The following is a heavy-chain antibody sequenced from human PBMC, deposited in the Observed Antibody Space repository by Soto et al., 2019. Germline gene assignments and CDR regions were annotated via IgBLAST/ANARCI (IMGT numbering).Heavy chain of an antibody. CDR2: INDSGSST. CDR3: AKSPYSSSWNHYFHH. V-gene: IGHV3-23*01. CDR1: GFTFSKYG. J-gene: IGHJ1*01. D-gene: IGHD6-13*01. Sequence: PGGSLRLSCAASGFTFSKYGMSWVRQVPGKGLEWVSIINDSGSSTYYADSVKGRFTISRDNSKNMLYLQMNSLRAEDTAVYYCAKSPYSSSWNHYFHHWGQGTLVTVSS.